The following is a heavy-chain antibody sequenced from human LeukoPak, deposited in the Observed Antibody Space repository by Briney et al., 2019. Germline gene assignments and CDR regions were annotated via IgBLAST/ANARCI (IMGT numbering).Heavy chain of an antibody. Sequence: GASVKVSCKASGGTFSSYAISWVRQAPGQGLEWMGGIIPIFGTANYAQKFQGRVTITADESTSTAYMELSSLRSEDTAVYYCATYGSGSPMAEHAFDIWGQGTMVTVSS. V-gene: IGHV1-69*13. D-gene: IGHD3-10*01. CDR1: GGTFSSYA. J-gene: IGHJ3*02. CDR3: ATYGSGSPMAEHAFDI. CDR2: IIPIFGTA.